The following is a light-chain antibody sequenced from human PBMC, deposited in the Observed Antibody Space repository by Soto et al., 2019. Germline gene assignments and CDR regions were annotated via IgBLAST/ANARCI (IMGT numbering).Light chain of an antibody. V-gene: IGLV2-14*03. Sequence: QSALTQPASVSGSPGQSITISCTGTSSDIGAYNFVSWYQYYPGDAPKLIIYDVTSRPSGVSNRFSGSKSGNTASLTISGLQAEDEADYYCSSYIASSTLVLFGGGTKLTV. CDR3: SSYIASSTLVL. CDR2: DVT. J-gene: IGLJ2*01. CDR1: SSDIGAYNF.